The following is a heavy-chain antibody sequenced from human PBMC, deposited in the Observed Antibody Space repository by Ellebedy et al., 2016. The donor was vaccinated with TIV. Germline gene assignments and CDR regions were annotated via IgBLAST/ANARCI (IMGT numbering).Heavy chain of an antibody. CDR1: GFTFSYYT. V-gene: IGHV3-21*01. D-gene: IGHD6-13*01. CDR3: ARPAASYSSSWYDFDC. CDR2: ISGSGTYI. Sequence: GESLKISCSASGFTFSYYTMNWVRQAPGTGLEWVSSISGSGTYIHNADSVKGRFTISRDNAKNSLYLQMNNLRVEDTAVYYCARPAASYSSSWYDFDCWGQGTLVTVSS. J-gene: IGHJ4*02.